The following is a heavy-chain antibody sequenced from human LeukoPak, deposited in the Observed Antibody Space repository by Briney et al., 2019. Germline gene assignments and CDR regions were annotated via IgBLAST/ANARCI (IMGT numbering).Heavy chain of an antibody. J-gene: IGHJ4*02. D-gene: IGHD2/OR15-2a*01. CDR2: INTDGSAA. V-gene: IGHV3-74*01. Sequence: PGGSLRLSCTASGFTFSNYWMHWVRQAPGKGLVWVARINTDGSAASYADSVTGRFTVSRDNAKNTLYLQMNTLRVDDTAVYYCARDRQQYFSEDWGQGTLVTVSS. CDR1: GFTFSNYW. CDR3: ARDRQQYFSED.